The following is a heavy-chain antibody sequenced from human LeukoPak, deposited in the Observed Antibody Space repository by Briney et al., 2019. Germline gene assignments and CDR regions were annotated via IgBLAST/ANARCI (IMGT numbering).Heavy chain of an antibody. V-gene: IGHV4-39*07. CDR1: GGSISSSSYY. CDR2: IYYSGST. Sequence: PSETLSLTCTISGGSISSSSYYWGWIRQPPGKGLEWIGRIYYSGSTYYNPSLKSRVTISVVTSKNQLSLKLSSVAAADTAVYYCAREHYYDSSGYWYYYYYYMDVWGKGTTVTVSS. CDR3: AREHYYDSSGYWYYYYYYMDV. J-gene: IGHJ6*03. D-gene: IGHD3-22*01.